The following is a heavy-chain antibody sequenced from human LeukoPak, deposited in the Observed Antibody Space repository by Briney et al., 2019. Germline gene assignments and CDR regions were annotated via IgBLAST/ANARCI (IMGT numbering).Heavy chain of an antibody. J-gene: IGHJ5*02. D-gene: IGHD3-3*01. V-gene: IGHV4-59*01. Sequence: SETLSLTCTVSGVSISSYYWSWIRQPPGKGLEWVGYIYYSGSTNYNPSLKSRVTISVDTSKNQFSLKLSSVTAADTAVYYCARDGGTHDFWSGYYAAANWFDPWGQGTLVTVSS. CDR1: GVSISSYY. CDR2: IYYSGST. CDR3: ARDGGTHDFWSGYYAAANWFDP.